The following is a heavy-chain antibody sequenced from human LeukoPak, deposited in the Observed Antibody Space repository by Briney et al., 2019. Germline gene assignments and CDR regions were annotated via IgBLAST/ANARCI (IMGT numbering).Heavy chain of an antibody. CDR3: ARDNMVRGVIGSNWFDP. CDR1: GYSISSGYY. D-gene: IGHD3-10*01. J-gene: IGHJ5*02. Sequence: SETLSLTCTVSGYSISSGYYWGWIRQPPGKGLEWIGSIYHSGSTYYNPSLKSRVTISVDTSKNQFSLKLSSVTAADTAVYYCARDNMVRGVIGSNWFDPWGQGTLVTVSS. CDR2: IYHSGST. V-gene: IGHV4-38-2*02.